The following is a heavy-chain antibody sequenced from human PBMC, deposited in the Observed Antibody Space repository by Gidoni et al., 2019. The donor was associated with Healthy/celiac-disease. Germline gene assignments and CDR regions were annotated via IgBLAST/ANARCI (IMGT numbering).Heavy chain of an antibody. J-gene: IGHJ4*02. CDR2: IRSKAYGGTT. CDR1: GVTIGDYA. Sequence: QVWSGGGLLKPGRSLRLCGTAPGVTIGDYAMIWFRQAPGKGLEWVGFIRSKAYGGTTEYAAAVKGRFTISRDDCKSTAYLKMNSLKTEDTAVYYCTSGLERLFIRDYWGQGTLVTVSS. V-gene: IGHV3-49*05. CDR3: TSGLERLFIRDY. D-gene: IGHD1-1*01.